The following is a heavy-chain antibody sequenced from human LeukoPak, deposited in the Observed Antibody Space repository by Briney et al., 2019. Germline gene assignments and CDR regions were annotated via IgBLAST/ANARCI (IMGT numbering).Heavy chain of an antibody. CDR2: IASKTDGGAT. V-gene: IGHV3-15*07. Sequence: GGSLRLSCSASGLTVTNAGMNWVRQAPGEGLDWVGRIASKTDGGATDYAAPVKGRFTISRDDSKNTLNLQMNSLKTEDTAVYYCTTGIRGDWGQGTLVTVSS. D-gene: IGHD3-10*01. J-gene: IGHJ4*02. CDR1: GLTVTNAG. CDR3: TTGIRGD.